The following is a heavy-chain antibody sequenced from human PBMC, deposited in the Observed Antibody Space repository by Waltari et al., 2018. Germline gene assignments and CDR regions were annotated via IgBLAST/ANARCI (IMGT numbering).Heavy chain of an antibody. Sequence: QVQLQESGPGLVKPSETLSLTCTVSGGSIRSYYWSWIRQPAGKGLEWIGRIYTSGSTNYNPSLKSRVTMSVDTSKNQFSLKLSSVTAADTAVYYCARDDSSSWYVGWFDPWGQGTLVTVSS. CDR1: GGSIRSYY. CDR2: IYTSGST. D-gene: IGHD6-13*01. J-gene: IGHJ5*02. CDR3: ARDDSSSWYVGWFDP. V-gene: IGHV4-4*07.